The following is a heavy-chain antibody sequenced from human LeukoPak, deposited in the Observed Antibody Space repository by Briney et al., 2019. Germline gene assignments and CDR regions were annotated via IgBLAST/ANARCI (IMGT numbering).Heavy chain of an antibody. CDR1: GFIVSSNY. V-gene: IGHV3-66*01. D-gene: IGHD3-22*01. Sequence: GGSLRLSCAASGFIVSSNYMSWVRRAPGMGLEWVSVIYNSGTTYYRDSVKGRFTISRDTSTNTLHLEMNNLRLDDTALYYCARENPSDSSSWSHWGQGTLVTVSS. CDR2: IYNSGTT. CDR3: ARENPSDSSSWSH. J-gene: IGHJ4*02.